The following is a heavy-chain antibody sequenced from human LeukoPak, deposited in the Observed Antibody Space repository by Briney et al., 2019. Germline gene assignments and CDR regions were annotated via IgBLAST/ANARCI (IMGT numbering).Heavy chain of an antibody. V-gene: IGHV4-4*07. D-gene: IGHD6-19*01. CDR1: GGSMSGYY. J-gene: IGHJ4*02. CDR2: LYRSGSA. CDR3: ARDRGSGWFDIDY. Sequence: PSETLSPTCTVSGGSMSGYYWNWIRQPAGKGLEWIGRLYRSGSANYSPSLKSRLTMSVDTSTHQISLKLTSVTAADTAVYYCARDRGSGWFDIDYWGQGILVTVSS.